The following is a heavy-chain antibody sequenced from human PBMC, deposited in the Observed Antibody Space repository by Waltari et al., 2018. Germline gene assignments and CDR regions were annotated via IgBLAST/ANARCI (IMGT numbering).Heavy chain of an antibody. CDR1: GWSLGGYY. J-gene: IGHJ4*02. Sequence: QVQLQQWGAGLLKPSETLSLTCAVYGWSLGGYYWSWIRQPPGKGLEWIGEIYHSGSTNYNPSLKSRVPISVDTSKNQFSLKLSSVTAADTAVYYCARGLFYETKDWGQGTLVTVSS. D-gene: IGHD3-22*01. CDR2: IYHSGST. V-gene: IGHV4-34*01. CDR3: ARGLFYETKD.